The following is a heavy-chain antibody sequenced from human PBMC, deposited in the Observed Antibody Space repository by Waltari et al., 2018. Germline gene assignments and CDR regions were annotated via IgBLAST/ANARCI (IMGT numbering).Heavy chain of an antibody. CDR3: ARELQSFGEPHLDS. V-gene: IGHV3-30*09. CDR1: GFPFIPSV. J-gene: IGHJ4*02. D-gene: IGHD3-10*01. CDR2: ISFDGIGA. Sequence: QVQLVESGGGVVQPGRSLRLACAASGFPFIPSVMHWVRQAPGKGLEWVAGISFDGIGAYYAHSVKGRFAISRDNSNNTLDLQMNSLRTDDTAVYFCARELQSFGEPHLDSWGRGMPVTVSS.